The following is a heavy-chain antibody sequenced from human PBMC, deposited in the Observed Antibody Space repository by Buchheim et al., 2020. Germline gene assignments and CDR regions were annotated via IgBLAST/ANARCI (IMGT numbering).Heavy chain of an antibody. Sequence: QVQLVESGGGVVQPGRSLRLSCEASGFTFSYYGMHWVRQTPGKGLEWLAVVWFAGTKKYYVDSVKGRFTISRDNSKNTLYLEMNSLRAEDTAVYYCARDRVGESSGWYFDSWGQGT. CDR3: ARDRVGESSGWYFDS. CDR1: GFTFSYYG. J-gene: IGHJ4*02. CDR2: VWFAGTKK. D-gene: IGHD6-19*01. V-gene: IGHV3-33*01.